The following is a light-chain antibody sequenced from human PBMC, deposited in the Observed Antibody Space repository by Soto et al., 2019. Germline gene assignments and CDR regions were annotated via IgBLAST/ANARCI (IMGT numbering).Light chain of an antibody. CDR2: EVS. Sequence: QSALTQPASVSGSPGQSITISCTGTSSDVGGYEYVSWYQQHPGKAPKLMIYEVSNRPSGVSHRFSGSKSGNTASLTISGLQDEDEADYYCSSYTAANTYVFGTGTKLTVL. V-gene: IGLV2-14*01. CDR1: SSDVGGYEY. CDR3: SSYTAANTYV. J-gene: IGLJ1*01.